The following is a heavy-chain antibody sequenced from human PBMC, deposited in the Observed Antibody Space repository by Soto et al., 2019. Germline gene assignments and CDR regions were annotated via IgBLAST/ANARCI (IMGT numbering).Heavy chain of an antibody. D-gene: IGHD6-13*01. V-gene: IGHV5-51*01. CDR1: GYSFISSW. Sequence: GGSLKISCHASGYSFISSWIGWVRQMPGKGLEWMGIIYPGDSDTRYSPSFQGQVTISADKSTSTAYLQWSSLKASDTATYYCARMMAASGTAFDYWGQGALVTVSS. CDR3: ARMMAASGTAFDY. CDR2: IYPGDSDT. J-gene: IGHJ4*02.